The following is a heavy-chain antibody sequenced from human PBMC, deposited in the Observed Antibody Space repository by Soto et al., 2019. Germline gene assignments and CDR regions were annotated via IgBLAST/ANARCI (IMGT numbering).Heavy chain of an antibody. J-gene: IGHJ4*02. CDR1: GFTFSSYS. V-gene: IGHV3-21*01. CDR2: ISSSSSYI. Sequence: GGSLRLSCAASGFTFSSYSMNWVRQAPGKGLEWVSSISSSSSYIYYADSVKGRFTISRDNAKNSLYLQMNSLRAEDTAVYYCASIQPNYYDSSGYYHAGFDYWGQGTLVTVSS. CDR3: ASIQPNYYDSSGYYHAGFDY. D-gene: IGHD3-22*01.